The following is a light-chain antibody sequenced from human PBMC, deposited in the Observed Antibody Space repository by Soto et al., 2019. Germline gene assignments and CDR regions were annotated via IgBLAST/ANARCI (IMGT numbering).Light chain of an antibody. V-gene: IGKV3-20*01. CDR2: GAS. CDR1: QSVTSNY. CDR3: QQYGSSVWT. J-gene: IGKJ1*01. Sequence: IVLTQSPGTLSLSPGERATLSCRASQSVTSNYMAWYQQKLGQAPRLILFGASSRATGIPDRFSGSGSGTDFSLTIGRMEPEDFAVYYCQQYGSSVWTFGQGTKVEIK.